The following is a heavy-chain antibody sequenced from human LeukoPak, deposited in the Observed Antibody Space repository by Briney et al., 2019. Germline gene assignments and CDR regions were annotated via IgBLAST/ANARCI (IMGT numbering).Heavy chain of an antibody. Sequence: GGSLRLSCAASGFTFNNYVMHWVRQAPGKGLEWVAVMSIDGNIKLYADSVKGRFTISRDNAKNSLYLQMNSLRAEDTALYYCARDTVYCGGDCYSTFDYWGQGTLVTVSS. J-gene: IGHJ4*02. CDR1: GFTFNNYV. D-gene: IGHD2-21*02. V-gene: IGHV3-30*04. CDR2: MSIDGNIK. CDR3: ARDTVYCGGDCYSTFDY.